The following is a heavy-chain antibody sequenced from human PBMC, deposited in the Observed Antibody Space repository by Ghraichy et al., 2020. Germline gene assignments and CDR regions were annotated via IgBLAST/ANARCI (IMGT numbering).Heavy chain of an antibody. CDR1: HGSISNSY. J-gene: IGHJ5*02. Sequence: SETLSLTCTVSHGSISNSYWNWIRQPAGKGLEWIGRIYPGGSANYNPSLESRLTLSVDTSKNQFSLKLRSMTAADTAVYYCAKEQGLAAVRWIDPWGQGTLVTVSS. CDR2: IYPGGSA. D-gene: IGHD6-13*01. V-gene: IGHV4-4*07. CDR3: AKEQGLAAVRWIDP.